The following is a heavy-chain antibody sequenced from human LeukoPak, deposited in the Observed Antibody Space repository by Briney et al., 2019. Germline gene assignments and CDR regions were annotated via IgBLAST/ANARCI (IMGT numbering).Heavy chain of an antibody. D-gene: IGHD6-13*01. CDR3: ARDTAVLAAADPSFQH. V-gene: IGHV3-7*01. J-gene: IGHJ1*01. CDR1: GFTFSSYS. Sequence: GGSLRLSCAASGFTFSSYSMNWVRQAPGKGLEWVANIKQDGSEKYYVDSVKGRFTISRDNAKNSLYLQMNSLRAEDTAVYYCARDTAVLAAADPSFQHWGQGPRSPSPQ. CDR2: IKQDGSEK.